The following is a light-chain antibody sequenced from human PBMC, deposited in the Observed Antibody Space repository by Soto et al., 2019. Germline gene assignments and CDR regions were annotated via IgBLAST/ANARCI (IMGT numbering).Light chain of an antibody. Sequence: EIVLTQSPGTLSLSPGERATLSCRASQSVSSSYLASYQQKPGQAPRLLIYDASNRATGIPARFSGSGSGTDFTLTISSLEPEDFAVYYCQQRSNWPPGITFGQGTRLEIK. CDR2: DAS. V-gene: IGKV3D-20*02. CDR3: QQRSNWPPGIT. J-gene: IGKJ5*01. CDR1: QSVSSSY.